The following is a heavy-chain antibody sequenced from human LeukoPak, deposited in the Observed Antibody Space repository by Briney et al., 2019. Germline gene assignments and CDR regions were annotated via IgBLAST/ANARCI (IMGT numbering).Heavy chain of an antibody. CDR3: VRFEGNNWFDP. Sequence: SETLSLTCTVSGGSISSSSYYWGWVRQPPGKGLEWIGSIYHTGNTYYHPSVQSRATISADTSQNQFSLRLTSVTAADTAVYYCVRFEGNNWFDPWGQGTLVTVSS. D-gene: IGHD3-9*01. J-gene: IGHJ5*02. CDR2: IYHTGNT. CDR1: GGSISSSSYY. V-gene: IGHV4-39*01.